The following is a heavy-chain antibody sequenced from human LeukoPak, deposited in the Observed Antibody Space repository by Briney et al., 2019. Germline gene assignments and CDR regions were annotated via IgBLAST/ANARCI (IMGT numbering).Heavy chain of an antibody. D-gene: IGHD1-26*01. CDR1: GGSISSYY. V-gene: IGHV4-59*08. J-gene: IGHJ4*02. CDR2: IYYSGST. Sequence: SETLSLTCTVSGGSISSYYWSWIRQPPGKGLEWIGYIYYSGSTNYNPSLKSRVTISVDTSKNQFSLKLSSVTAADTAVYYCARRDPKYSGSFFYWGQGTLVTVSS. CDR3: ARRDPKYSGSFFY.